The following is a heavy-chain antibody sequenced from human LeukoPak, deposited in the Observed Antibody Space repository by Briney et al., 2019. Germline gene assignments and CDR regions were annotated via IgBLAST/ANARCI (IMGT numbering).Heavy chain of an antibody. CDR1: GFTFSDYS. Sequence: NPGRSLRLSCAASGFTFSDYSMNWVRQTPRKGLEWVSCISGSGSYIYYADSLRGRFTISRDNAKNSLILQVNSLRAEDTAVYYCVRERFHGSGAPKFDFWGQGTLVTVSS. CDR3: VRERFHGSGAPKFDF. D-gene: IGHD3-10*01. CDR2: ISGSGSYI. V-gene: IGHV3-21*06. J-gene: IGHJ4*02.